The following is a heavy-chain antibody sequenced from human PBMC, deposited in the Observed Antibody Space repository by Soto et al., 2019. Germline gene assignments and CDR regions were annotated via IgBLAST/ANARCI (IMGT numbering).Heavy chain of an antibody. CDR2: IKSNTEGGTT. CDR1: GFTFSNAW. Sequence: GSLTLSRAASGFTFSNAWMSWVRQDPGKGLEWVGRIKSNTEGGTTDYSAPVKGSFTISRDDPKNTLYLQMNSLTTEDTAVYGCTTDRTSGECSGGTCCCDYWGQGT. D-gene: IGHD2-15*01. V-gene: IGHV3-15*01. J-gene: IGHJ4*02. CDR3: TTDRTSGECSGGTCCCDY.